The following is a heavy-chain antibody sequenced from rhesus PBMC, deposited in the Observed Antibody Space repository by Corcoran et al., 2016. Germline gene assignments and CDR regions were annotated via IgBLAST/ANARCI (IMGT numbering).Heavy chain of an antibody. J-gene: IGHJ6*01. D-gene: IGHD1-1*01. CDR1: GGSFRGYY. CDR3: ARHRELEDGLDS. V-gene: IGHV4-81*01. Sequence: QLQLQESGPGLVKPPETLSLTCAVSGGSFRGYYWSWIRQTPGKGLVLIGSIDGNIAVTKYNPSLKSRVTISKGPSKTQFSLKLSSVTAADTAVYYCARHRELEDGLDSWGQGVVVTVSS. CDR2: IDGNIAVT.